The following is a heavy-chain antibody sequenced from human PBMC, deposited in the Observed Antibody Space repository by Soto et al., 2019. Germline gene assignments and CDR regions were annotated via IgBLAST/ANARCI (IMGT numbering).Heavy chain of an antibody. V-gene: IGHV4-59*01. D-gene: IGHD1-26*01. CDR1: GGSISSYY. Sequence: SETLSLTCTVSGGSISSYYWSWIRQPPGKGLEWIGYIYYSGSTNYNPSLKSRVTISVDTSKNQFSLKLSSVTAADTAVYYCERAKWELPSPIDYWGQGTLVTVSS. CDR3: ERAKWELPSPIDY. J-gene: IGHJ4*02. CDR2: IYYSGST.